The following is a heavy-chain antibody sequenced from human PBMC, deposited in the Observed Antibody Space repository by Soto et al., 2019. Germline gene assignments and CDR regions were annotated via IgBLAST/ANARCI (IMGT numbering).Heavy chain of an antibody. Sequence: EVQVVESGGGLVQPGGSLRLSVAASGFTVSSPHMSGVRQAPGNGLEWVSIIYSGGETYYADSVKGRFTLSRDTSKNTLYLQMNSLRAEDTAVYYCASRRNPYGAYDYWGQGTLVTVSS. CDR1: GFTVSSPH. D-gene: IGHD4-17*01. J-gene: IGHJ4*02. V-gene: IGHV3-66*01. CDR2: IYSGGET. CDR3: ASRRNPYGAYDY.